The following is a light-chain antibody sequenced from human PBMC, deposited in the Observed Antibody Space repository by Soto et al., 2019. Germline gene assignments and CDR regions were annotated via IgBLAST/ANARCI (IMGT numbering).Light chain of an antibody. V-gene: IGLV2-8*01. J-gene: IGLJ2*01. Sequence: QSALTQPHSASGSPGPSVTISCTGTSSDVGGYKYVSWYQHHPGKAPKVVIYEVTKRPSGVPDRFSGSQSGNTASLTVSGLQAEDEADYYCSSYGGTNNVVFGGGTKLTVL. CDR3: SSYGGTNNVV. CDR2: EVT. CDR1: SSDVGGYKY.